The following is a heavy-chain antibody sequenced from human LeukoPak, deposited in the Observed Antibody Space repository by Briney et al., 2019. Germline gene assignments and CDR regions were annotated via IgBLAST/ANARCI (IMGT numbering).Heavy chain of an antibody. Sequence: GGSLRLSCAASGFTFSSYWMSWVRQAPGKGLEWVANIKQDGSEKYYVDSVKGRFTISRDNAKNSLYLQMNSLRAEDTAVYYCARRWGAELYEAFDYWGQGTLVTVS. V-gene: IGHV3-7*01. CDR2: IKQDGSEK. CDR3: ARRWGAELYEAFDY. J-gene: IGHJ4*02. D-gene: IGHD1-7*01. CDR1: GFTFSSYW.